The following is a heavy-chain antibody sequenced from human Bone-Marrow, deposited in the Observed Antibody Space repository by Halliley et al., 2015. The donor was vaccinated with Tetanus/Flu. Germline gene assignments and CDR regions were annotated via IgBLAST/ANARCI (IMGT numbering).Heavy chain of an antibody. D-gene: IGHD5-18*01. CDR3: ARGPSYGLSYFDS. V-gene: IGHV4-4*09. Sequence: IGCIPTPGATTYTPSRKSRLPMAVDTSNNVFSRTLSSVTAADTAVYYCARGPSYGLSYFDSWGQGTLVTVSS. J-gene: IGHJ4*01. CDR2: IPTPGAT.